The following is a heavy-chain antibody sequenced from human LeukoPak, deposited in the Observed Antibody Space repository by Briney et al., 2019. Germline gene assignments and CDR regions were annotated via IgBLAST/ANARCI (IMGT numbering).Heavy chain of an antibody. CDR3: SKWGDYDVLTGYYDSDF. V-gene: IGHV3-53*01. D-gene: IGHD3-9*01. Sequence: GGSLRLSCAASGITFSSNYMTWIRQAPGKGLEWVSLIYGGDAAYYAESVRGRFMISRDNSKNTLFLQMNSLRVEDTALYYCSKWGDYDVLTGYYDSDFWGQGTLVTVSS. J-gene: IGHJ4*02. CDR1: GITFSSNY. CDR2: IYGGDAA.